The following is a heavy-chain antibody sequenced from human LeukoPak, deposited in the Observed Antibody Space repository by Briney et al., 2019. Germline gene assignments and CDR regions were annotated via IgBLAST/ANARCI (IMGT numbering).Heavy chain of an antibody. V-gene: IGHV3-30*18. CDR2: ISYDGSNK. Sequence: PGRSLRLSCAASGFTFSSYGMHWVRQAPGKGLEWVAVISYDGSNKYYADSVKGRFTISRDNSKNTLYLQMNSLRAEDTAMYYCAKARWDYWGQGTLVTVSS. D-gene: IGHD2-15*01. J-gene: IGHJ4*02. CDR3: AKARWDY. CDR1: GFTFSSYG.